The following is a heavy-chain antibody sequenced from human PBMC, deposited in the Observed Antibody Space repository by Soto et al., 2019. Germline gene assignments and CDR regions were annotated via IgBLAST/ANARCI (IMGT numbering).Heavy chain of an antibody. CDR1: GYTFTSYG. Sequence: ASVKVSCKASGYTFTSYGISWVRQAPGQGLEWMGWISAYNGNTNYAQKLQGRVTMTTDTSTSTAYMELRSLRSDDTAVYYCARDRGISIPIFGVVNHYYYGMDVWVQGTTVTVSS. V-gene: IGHV1-18*01. J-gene: IGHJ6*02. CDR3: ARDRGISIPIFGVVNHYYYGMDV. CDR2: ISAYNGNT. D-gene: IGHD3-3*01.